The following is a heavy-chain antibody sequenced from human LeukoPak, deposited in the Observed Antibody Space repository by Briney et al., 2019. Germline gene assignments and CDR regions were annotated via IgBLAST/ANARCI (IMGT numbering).Heavy chain of an antibody. CDR3: AKAGIAVPATPEY. V-gene: IGHV3-23*01. Sequence: RGSLRLSCAVSGITLSNYGMSWVRQAPGKGLEWVSVISSGGGTTYYSDSVKGRFIISKDNSKNTLYLQMNSLRADDAAVYYCAKAGIAVPATPEYCGQGTQVTVSS. CDR1: GITLSNYG. J-gene: IGHJ4*02. D-gene: IGHD6-19*01. CDR2: ISSGGGTT.